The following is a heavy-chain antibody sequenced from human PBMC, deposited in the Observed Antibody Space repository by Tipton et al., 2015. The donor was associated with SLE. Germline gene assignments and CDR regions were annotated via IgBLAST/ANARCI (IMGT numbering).Heavy chain of an antibody. V-gene: IGHV1-18*01. CDR2: INAYHGNT. J-gene: IGHJ4*02. CDR3: ARDEGSSSFDD. Sequence: QSGAEVKKPGASVKVSCKASGYTFTSYGISWVRQAPGQGLEWMGGINAYHGNTNYAQKLQGRVTMTTDTSTSTDYMELRSLRSDDTAVYYCARDEGSSSFDDWVQGTLVTVSS. CDR1: GYTFTSYG. D-gene: IGHD6-13*01.